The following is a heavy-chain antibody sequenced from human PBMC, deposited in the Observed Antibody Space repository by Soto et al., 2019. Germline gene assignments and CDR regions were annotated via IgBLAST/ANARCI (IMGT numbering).Heavy chain of an antibody. Sequence: EVQLVESGGGLVQPGGSLRLSCAASGFTFSTHSMNWVRQAPGKGLEWISYITSSDVTMYADSVKGLFTIFRDNAKNSLYLQMNSLRGEDTAVYFCVGEVGFQLIYWGQGTLVTVSS. CDR1: GFTFSTHS. D-gene: IGHD2-2*01. V-gene: IGHV3-48*01. CDR3: VGEVGFQLIY. J-gene: IGHJ4*02. CDR2: ITSSDVTM.